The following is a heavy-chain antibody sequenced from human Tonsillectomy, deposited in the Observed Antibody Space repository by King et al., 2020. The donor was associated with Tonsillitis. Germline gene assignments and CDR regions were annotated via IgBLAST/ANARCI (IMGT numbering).Heavy chain of an antibody. D-gene: IGHD3-10*01. CDR3: VRDSRIWFVSNDAFDI. Sequence: VQLVESGAEVKKPGASVKVSCKASGYTFTGYYMHWVRQAPGQGLEWMGWINPNSGGTNYAQKFQGRVTMTRDTSISTAYMELSRLRSDDTAVYYCVRDSRIWFVSNDAFDIWGQGTMVTVSS. CDR2: INPNSGGT. J-gene: IGHJ3*02. CDR1: GYTFTGYY. V-gene: IGHV1-2*02.